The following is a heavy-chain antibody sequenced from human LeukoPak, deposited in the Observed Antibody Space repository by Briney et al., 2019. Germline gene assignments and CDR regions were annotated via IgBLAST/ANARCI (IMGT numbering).Heavy chain of an antibody. CDR2: IIPILGIA. J-gene: IGHJ4*02. D-gene: IGHD6-19*01. CDR3: ARDGYSSGPDY. V-gene: IGHV1-69*10. Sequence: SVKVSCKASGGTFSSYAISWVRQAPGQGLEWMGGIIPILGIANYAQKFQGRVTITADKSTSTAYMELSSLRSEDTAVYYCARDGYSSGPDYWGQGTLVTVSS. CDR1: GGTFSSYA.